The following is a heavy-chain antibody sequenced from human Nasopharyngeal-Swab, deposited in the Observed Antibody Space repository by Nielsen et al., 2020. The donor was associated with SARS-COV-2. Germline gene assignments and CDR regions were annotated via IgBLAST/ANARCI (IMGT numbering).Heavy chain of an antibody. CDR2: ISGSGGST. Sequence: GESLRLSCAASGFTFSSYAMSWVRQAPGKGLEWVSAISGSGGSTYYADSVKGRFTISRDNSKNTLYLQMNSLRAEDTAVYYCAKAQPRTGIAVAESFDYWGQGTLVTVSS. D-gene: IGHD6-19*01. V-gene: IGHV3-23*01. CDR1: GFTFSSYA. J-gene: IGHJ4*02. CDR3: AKAQPRTGIAVAESFDY.